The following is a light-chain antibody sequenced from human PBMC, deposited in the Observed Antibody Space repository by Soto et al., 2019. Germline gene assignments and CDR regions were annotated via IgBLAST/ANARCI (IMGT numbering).Light chain of an antibody. J-gene: IGKJ1*01. CDR3: HKYNSWPWK. V-gene: IGKV3-11*01. CDR1: QSVSSY. Sequence: EIVLTHSPATLSFSPVPIATLSCMASQSVSSYLAWYQQKPGQAPRLLIYDASNWATGIPARFSGSGSGTDFTLTISSLEPEDLAVYYCHKYNSWPWKCGQGNTGAIK. CDR2: DAS.